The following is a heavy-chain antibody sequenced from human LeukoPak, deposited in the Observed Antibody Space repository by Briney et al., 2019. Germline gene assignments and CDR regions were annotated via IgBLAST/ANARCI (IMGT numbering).Heavy chain of an antibody. CDR1: GGSFNGYY. CDR3: ARRGAGSGYADY. J-gene: IGHJ4*02. V-gene: IGHV4-34*01. CDR2: INHSGST. D-gene: IGHD5-12*01. Sequence: PSETLSLTCAVYGGSFNGYYWSWIRQPPGKGLEWIGEINHSGSTNYNPSLKSRVTISVDTSKNQFSLKLSSVTAADTAVYYCARRGAGSGYADYWGQGTLVTVSS.